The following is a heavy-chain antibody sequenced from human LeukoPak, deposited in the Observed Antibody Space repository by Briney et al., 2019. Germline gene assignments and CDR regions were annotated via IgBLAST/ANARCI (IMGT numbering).Heavy chain of an antibody. Sequence: PGGSLRLSCAASGFTFSSYAMSWVRQAPGKGLEWVSAISGSDGSTYYADSVKGRFTISRDNSKNTLYLQMNSLRAEDTAVYYCAKPLGNIVVVPAAPLGYWGQGTLVTVSS. CDR3: AKPLGNIVVVPAAPLGY. CDR1: GFTFSSYA. CDR2: ISGSDGST. V-gene: IGHV3-23*01. J-gene: IGHJ4*02. D-gene: IGHD2-2*01.